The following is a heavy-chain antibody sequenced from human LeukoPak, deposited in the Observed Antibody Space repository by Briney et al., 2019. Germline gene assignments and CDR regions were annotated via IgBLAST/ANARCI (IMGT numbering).Heavy chain of an antibody. Sequence: PGGSLRLSCAASGFTFSSYWMHWVRQAPGKGLVWVPRINSDGSSTSYADSVKGRFTISRDNAKNTLYLQMNSLRAEDTAVYYCARANVLLWFGEFGDDASDIWGQGTMVTVSS. CDR2: INSDGSST. CDR1: GFTFSSYW. D-gene: IGHD3-10*01. CDR3: ARANVLLWFGEFGDDASDI. V-gene: IGHV3-74*01. J-gene: IGHJ3*02.